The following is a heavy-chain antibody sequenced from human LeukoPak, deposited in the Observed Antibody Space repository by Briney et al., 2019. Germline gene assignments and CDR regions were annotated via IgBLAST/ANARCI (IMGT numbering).Heavy chain of an antibody. CDR1: GYTFTSYD. D-gene: IGHD6-19*01. J-gene: IGHJ5*02. Sequence: GASVKVSCKASGYTFTSYDINWVRQATGQGLGWMGWMNPNSGNTGYAQKFQGRVTMTRNTSISTAYMELSSLRSEDTAVYYCARGPFIIHTAVAGTIWFDPWGQGTLVTVSS. CDR2: MNPNSGNT. V-gene: IGHV1-8*01. CDR3: ARGPFIIHTAVAGTIWFDP.